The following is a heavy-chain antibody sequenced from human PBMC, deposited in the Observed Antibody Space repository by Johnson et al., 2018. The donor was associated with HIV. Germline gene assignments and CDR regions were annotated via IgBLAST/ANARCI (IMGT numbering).Heavy chain of an antibody. CDR2: ISYDGRNE. D-gene: IGHD3-22*01. CDR1: GFTFSSHR. Sequence: QVQLVESGGGVAQPGTSLRLSCAASGFTFSSHRMNWVRQAPGQGLELVAVISYDGRNEYYGDTVKGRFTITSDNSKNTRFLQMNSLRPNDTAVYFCARRFFDSSSFDMWGQGTMVTVSS. CDR3: ARRFFDSSSFDM. V-gene: IGHV3-30*03. J-gene: IGHJ3*02.